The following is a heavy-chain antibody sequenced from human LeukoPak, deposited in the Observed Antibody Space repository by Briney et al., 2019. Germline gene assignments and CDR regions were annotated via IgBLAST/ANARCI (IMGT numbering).Heavy chain of an antibody. Sequence: ASVKVSCKASGYTFTGYYLHWVRRAPGQGVEWMGWINPNSGGTNYAQKFQGRVTMTRDTSISTAYMELSRLRSDDTAVYYCARDPRPQQHPFDYWGQGTLVTVSS. CDR1: GYTFTGYY. V-gene: IGHV1-2*02. CDR3: ARDPRPQQHPFDY. J-gene: IGHJ4*02. CDR2: INPNSGGT. D-gene: IGHD6-13*01.